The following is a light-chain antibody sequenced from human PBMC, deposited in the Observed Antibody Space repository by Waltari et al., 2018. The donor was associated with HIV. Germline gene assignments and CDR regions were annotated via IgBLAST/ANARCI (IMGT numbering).Light chain of an antibody. CDR1: SSHAGGYNY. CDR2: DVS. Sequence: QSALTHPASVSGSPGQSTTIACTRTSSHAGGYNYLSCYQQHPGKAPKLMIYDVSNRPSGVSNRFSGSKSGNTASLTISGLQAEDEADYYCSSYTSSSTLDVVFGGGTKLTVL. J-gene: IGLJ2*01. CDR3: SSYTSSSTLDVV. V-gene: IGLV2-14*03.